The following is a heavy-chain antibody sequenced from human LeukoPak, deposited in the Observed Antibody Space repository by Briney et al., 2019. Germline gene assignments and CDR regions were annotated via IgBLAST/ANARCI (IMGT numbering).Heavy chain of an antibody. Sequence: GGSRRLSCAASGVTFSSYWMSGVRQAPGKGLEWVANIKQDGSEKYYVDSVKSRFTISRDNAKNSLYLQMNSLRAEDTGVYYCAREGVSGATANHYDYWGQGSLVTVSS. CDR2: IKQDGSEK. D-gene: IGHD1-26*01. CDR1: GVTFSSYW. CDR3: AREGVSGATANHYDY. J-gene: IGHJ4*02. V-gene: IGHV3-7*01.